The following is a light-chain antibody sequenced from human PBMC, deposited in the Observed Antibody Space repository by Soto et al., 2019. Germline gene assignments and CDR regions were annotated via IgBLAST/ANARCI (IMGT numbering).Light chain of an antibody. Sequence: EILLTQSPGTLSLSPGERATLSCRASQSVTNSYLAWYQQKPGQAPRLLIYGASSRATGIPDRCSCSGSGTDFALTISSLEPDDFAVYYCQQYASSPRTFGQGTKVEIK. J-gene: IGKJ1*01. V-gene: IGKV3-20*01. CDR2: GAS. CDR3: QQYASSPRT. CDR1: QSVTNSY.